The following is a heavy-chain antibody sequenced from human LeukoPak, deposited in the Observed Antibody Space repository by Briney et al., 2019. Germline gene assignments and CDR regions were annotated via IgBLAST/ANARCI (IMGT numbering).Heavy chain of an antibody. CDR3: AKDFWSGYYPNY. CDR1: GFTFSSYA. CDR2: SGSGGST. D-gene: IGHD3-3*01. J-gene: IGHJ4*02. V-gene: IGHV3-23*01. Sequence: GGSLRLSCAASGFTFSSYAMSWVRQAPGKGREWVSGSGSGGSTHYADSVKGRFTISRDNSKNTLYLQMNSLRAEDTAVYYCAKDFWSGYYPNYWGQGTLVTVSS.